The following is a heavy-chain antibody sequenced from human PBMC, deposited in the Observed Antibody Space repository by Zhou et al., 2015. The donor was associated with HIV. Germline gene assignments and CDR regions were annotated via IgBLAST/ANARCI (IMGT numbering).Heavy chain of an antibody. V-gene: IGHV1-69*01. CDR2: IIPIFGTA. J-gene: IGHJ6*02. CDR1: GGTFSSYA. CDR3: ARAITMVRGVTGGYDYYYYGMDV. Sequence: QVQLVQSGAEVKKPGSSVKVSCKASGGTFSSYAISWVRQAPGQGLEWMGGIIPIFGTANYAQKFQGRVTITADESTSTAYMELSSLRSEDTAVYYCARAITMVRGVTGGYDYYYYGMDVWGQGTTVTVSS. D-gene: IGHD3-10*01.